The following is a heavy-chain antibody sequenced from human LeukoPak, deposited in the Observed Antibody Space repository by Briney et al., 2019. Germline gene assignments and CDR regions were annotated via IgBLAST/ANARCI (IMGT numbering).Heavy chain of an antibody. J-gene: IGHJ4*02. Sequence: GGSLRLSCAASGFTFSSYAMSWVRQAPGKGLEWVSAISGSGGSTYYADSVKGRFTISRDNSKNTLYLQMNSLRAEDTAVYYCAKDLRVVVVPAAMPTDYWGQGTLVTVSS. CDR2: ISGSGGST. V-gene: IGHV3-23*01. CDR1: GFTFSSYA. D-gene: IGHD2-2*01. CDR3: AKDLRVVVVPAAMPTDY.